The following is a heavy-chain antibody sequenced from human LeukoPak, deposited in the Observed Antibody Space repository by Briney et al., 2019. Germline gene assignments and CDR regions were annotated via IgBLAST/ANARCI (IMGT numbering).Heavy chain of an antibody. CDR3: ARDYSNSLLDY. D-gene: IGHD4-11*01. V-gene: IGHV3-48*01. CDR1: GFNFSTYS. J-gene: IGHJ4*02. Sequence: GGSLRLSCAASGFNFSTYSMNWVRQAPGKGLEWLSYISSTSDPIYYADSVKGRFTISRDNSKNTLYLQMNSLRVEDTAVYYCARDYSNSLLDYWGQGTLVTVSS. CDR2: ISSTSDPI.